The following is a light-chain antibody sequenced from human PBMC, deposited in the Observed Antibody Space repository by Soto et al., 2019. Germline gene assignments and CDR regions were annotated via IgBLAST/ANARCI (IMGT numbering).Light chain of an antibody. V-gene: IGKV3-15*01. CDR3: QQYNIWPPIT. J-gene: IGKJ5*01. CDR2: GAS. CDR1: QSVRSN. Sequence: EIVMTQSPATLSVSPGGRATLSCRASQSVRSNLAWYQQKPGQAPRLLIYGASTRATGIPARFSGSGSGTEFTLTISSLQSEDFAVFFCQQYNIWPPITFGQGTRLEI.